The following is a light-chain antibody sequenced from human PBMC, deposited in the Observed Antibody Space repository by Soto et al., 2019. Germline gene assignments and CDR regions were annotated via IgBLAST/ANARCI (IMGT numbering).Light chain of an antibody. Sequence: EIVMTQSPATLSVSPGETATLSCRASQSVSYNLAWYQQKPGQGPRLLIYGAFTRATGIPARFSGSGSGTEFTLNISRLQSEDFGVYYCQQYKNWPPLTFGGGTKVEIK. CDR1: QSVSYN. CDR3: QQYKNWPPLT. J-gene: IGKJ4*01. V-gene: IGKV3-15*01. CDR2: GAF.